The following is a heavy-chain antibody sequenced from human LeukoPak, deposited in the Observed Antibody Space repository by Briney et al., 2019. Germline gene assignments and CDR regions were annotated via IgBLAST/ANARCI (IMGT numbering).Heavy chain of an antibody. CDR1: GFTVSSNY. CDR2: IRYDGSNK. CDR3: ARDPTYYLRYGYFDS. J-gene: IGHJ4*02. V-gene: IGHV3-30*02. D-gene: IGHD1-26*01. Sequence: GGSLRLSCAASGFTVSSNYMSWVRQAPGKGLEWVAFIRYDGSNKYYADSVKGRFTISRDNANNVLYLQMNSLRAEDTAVYYCARDPTYYLRYGYFDSWGQGTLVTVSS.